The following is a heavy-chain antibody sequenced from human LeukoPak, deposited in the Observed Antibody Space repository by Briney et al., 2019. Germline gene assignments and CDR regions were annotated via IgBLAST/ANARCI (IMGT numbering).Heavy chain of an antibody. CDR2: ISYDGSNK. D-gene: IGHD3-3*01. Sequence: GRSLRLSCAASGFTFSSYGMHWVRQAPGKGLEWVAVISYDGSNKYYADSVKGRFTISRDNSKNTLYLQMNSLRAEDTAVYYCAKTEVLRFLEWSNFDYWGQGTLVTVSS. J-gene: IGHJ4*02. V-gene: IGHV3-30*18. CDR3: AKTEVLRFLEWSNFDY. CDR1: GFTFSSYG.